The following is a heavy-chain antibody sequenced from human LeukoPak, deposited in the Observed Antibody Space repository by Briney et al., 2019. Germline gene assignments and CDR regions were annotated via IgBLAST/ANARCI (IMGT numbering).Heavy chain of an antibody. CDR3: ARAPRGRDGYNPYYFDY. D-gene: IGHD5-24*01. J-gene: IGHJ4*02. CDR2: ILYDGSNK. Sequence: GGSLRLSCVASGFSFSSYTMHWVRQAPGKGLEWVAVILYDGSNKYYADSVKGRFTISRDNSWNTLYLQMNSLRAEDTAVYYCARAPRGRDGYNPYYFDYWGQGTLVTVSS. CDR1: GFSFSSYT. V-gene: IGHV3-30-3*01.